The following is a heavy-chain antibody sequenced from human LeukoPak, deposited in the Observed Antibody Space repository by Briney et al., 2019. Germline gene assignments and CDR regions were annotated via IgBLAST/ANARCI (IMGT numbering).Heavy chain of an antibody. CDR3: ARHDSYDFWSGSTGRFDP. CDR2: IYPGDSDT. J-gene: IGHJ5*02. Sequence: GESLKISCKGSGYSFTSYWIGWVRQMLGKGLEWMGIIYPGDSDTRYSPSFQGQVTISADKSISTAYLQWSSLKASDTAMYYCARHDSYDFWSGSTGRFDPWGQGTLVTVSS. V-gene: IGHV5-51*01. CDR1: GYSFTSYW. D-gene: IGHD3-3*01.